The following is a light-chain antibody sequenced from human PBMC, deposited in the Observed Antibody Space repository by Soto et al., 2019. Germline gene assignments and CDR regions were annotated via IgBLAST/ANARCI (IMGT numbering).Light chain of an antibody. Sequence: DIQMTQSPSSLSASVGDRVTITCRASQSISSYLNWYQQKPGKAPKLLIYDASSLESGVPSRFSGSGSGTEFTLTISSLQPDDFATYYCQQYNSYPWPFGQGTKVDIK. J-gene: IGKJ1*01. CDR2: DAS. CDR3: QQYNSYPWP. CDR1: QSISSY. V-gene: IGKV1-5*01.